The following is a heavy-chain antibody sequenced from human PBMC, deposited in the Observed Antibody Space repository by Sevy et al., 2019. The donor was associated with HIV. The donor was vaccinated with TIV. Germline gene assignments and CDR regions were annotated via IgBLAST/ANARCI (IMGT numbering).Heavy chain of an antibody. CDR2: IKSKTDGGTT. CDR3: TTEALTIYGVVL. Sequence: GGSLRLSCAGSGFSFSSYWMSWVRQAPGKGLEWVGRIKSKTDGGTTDYAAPVKGRFTISRDDSKKTLYLQMNSLKSEDTAVYYCTTEALTIYGVVLWGQGTLVTVSS. CDR1: GFSFSSYW. V-gene: IGHV3-15*01. J-gene: IGHJ4*02. D-gene: IGHD3-3*01.